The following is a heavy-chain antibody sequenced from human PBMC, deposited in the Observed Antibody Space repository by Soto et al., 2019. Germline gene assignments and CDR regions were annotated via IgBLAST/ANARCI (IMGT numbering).Heavy chain of an antibody. CDR2: IDSDGTTT. CDR3: ARVGDSGYYLAPFDY. V-gene: IGHV3-74*03. Sequence: EVQVVESGGGLVQPGGSLRLSCVASGFTFRRYWMHWVRQAPGKGLVWVSRIDSDGTTTQYEDSVRGRFTISRDNAKNTLFLQMNSLRAEDTVVYYCARVGDSGYYLAPFDYWGQGPLVPVSS. J-gene: IGHJ4*02. CDR1: GFTFRRYW. D-gene: IGHD3-22*01.